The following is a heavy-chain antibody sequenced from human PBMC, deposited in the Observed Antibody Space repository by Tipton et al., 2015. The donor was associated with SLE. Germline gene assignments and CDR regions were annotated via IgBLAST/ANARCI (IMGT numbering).Heavy chain of an antibody. D-gene: IGHD1-7*01. CDR3: ARQELNQLELKGYYYYMDV. V-gene: IGHV1-2*06. J-gene: IGHJ6*03. CDR2: INPNSGGT. CDR1: GYTFTGYY. Sequence: QLVQSGAEVKKPGASVKVSCKASGYTFTGYYMHWVRQAPGQGLEWMGRINPNSGGTNYAQKFQGRVTMTTDTSTSTAYMELRSLRSDDTAVYYCARQELNQLELKGYYYYMDVWGKGTTVTVSS.